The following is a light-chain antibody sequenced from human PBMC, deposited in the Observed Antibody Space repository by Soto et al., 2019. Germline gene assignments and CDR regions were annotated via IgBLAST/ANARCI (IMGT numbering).Light chain of an antibody. V-gene: IGKV3-20*01. CDR1: QSVSSSY. CDR2: GAS. Sequence: EIVLTQSPGTLSLSPGERATLSCRASQSVSSSYLAWYQQKPGQAPRLVIYGASSRATGIPDRFSGSGSGTDFTLTITILEPEDVAEYYCQAPGSSRTFGQGTKVESK. CDR3: QAPGSSRT. J-gene: IGKJ1*01.